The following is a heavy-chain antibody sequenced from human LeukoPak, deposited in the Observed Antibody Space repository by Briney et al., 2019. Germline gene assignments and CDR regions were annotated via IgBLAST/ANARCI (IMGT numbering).Heavy chain of an antibody. CDR1: GYTFTDYY. J-gene: IGHJ6*03. CDR3: TRGYFYYMDA. V-gene: IGHV1-2*06. CDR2: ISPKSGGT. Sequence: ASVKVSCKASGYTFTDYYLHWVRQAPGHGLEWMGRISPKSGGTNYAQKFQGRVTVTRDTSISTAYMELSRLRYDDTAVYYCTRGYFYYMDAWDKGTTVTVSS.